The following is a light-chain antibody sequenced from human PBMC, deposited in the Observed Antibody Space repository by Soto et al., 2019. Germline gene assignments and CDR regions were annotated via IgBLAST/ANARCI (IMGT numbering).Light chain of an antibody. CDR2: EVS. Sequence: QSALTQPPSVAGSPGQSVTISCTGTSSDVGSYNRVSWYQQPPATAPKLMIYEVSNRPSGVPDRFSGSKSGNTASLTISGLQAEDEADYYCSSYTSSSTPVVFGGGTELTVL. J-gene: IGLJ2*01. V-gene: IGLV2-18*02. CDR3: SSYTSSSTPVV. CDR1: SSDVGSYNR.